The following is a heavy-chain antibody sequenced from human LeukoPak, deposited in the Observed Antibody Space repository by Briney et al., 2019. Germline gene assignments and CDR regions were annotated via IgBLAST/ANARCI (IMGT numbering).Heavy chain of an antibody. D-gene: IGHD3-22*01. J-gene: IGHJ5*02. CDR3: ARRPDYYDSSGYFSGWLDP. CDR2: IIPIFGTA. Sequence: ASVKVSCKASGGTFSSYAISWVRQAPGQGLEWMGGIIPIFGTANYAQKFQGRVTITADESTSTAYMELSSLRSEDTAVYYCARRPDYYDSSGYFSGWLDPWGQGSLVTVSS. CDR1: GGTFSSYA. V-gene: IGHV1-69*01.